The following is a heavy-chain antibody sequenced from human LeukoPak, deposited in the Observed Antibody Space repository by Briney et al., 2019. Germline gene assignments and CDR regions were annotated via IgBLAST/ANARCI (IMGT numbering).Heavy chain of an antibody. D-gene: IGHD3-10*01. Sequence: PSETLSLTCAVYGGSFSGYYWSWIRQPPGKGLEWIGEINHSGSTNYNPSLKSRVTISVDTSKNQLSLKLSSVTAADTAVYYCARGRGVRGVIIAYGMDVWGQGTTVTVSS. J-gene: IGHJ6*02. V-gene: IGHV4-34*01. CDR3: ARGRGVRGVIIAYGMDV. CDR2: INHSGST. CDR1: GGSFSGYY.